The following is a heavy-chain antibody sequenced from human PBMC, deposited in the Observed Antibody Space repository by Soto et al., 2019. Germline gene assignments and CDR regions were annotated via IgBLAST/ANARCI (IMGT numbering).Heavy chain of an antibody. Sequence: QVQLVESGGGVVQPGRSLRLSCAASGFTFSSYVMHWVRQAPGKGLEWVAVISYDGSNKYYADSVKGRFTISRDNSKNTLSLQRNGLRAEDKYVYYCAREQGRYYYYDGIHVWGRGTKVTASS. J-gene: IGHJ6*02. V-gene: IGHV3-30-3*01. CDR3: AREQGRYYYYDGIHV. CDR1: GFTFSSYV. CDR2: ISYDGSNK.